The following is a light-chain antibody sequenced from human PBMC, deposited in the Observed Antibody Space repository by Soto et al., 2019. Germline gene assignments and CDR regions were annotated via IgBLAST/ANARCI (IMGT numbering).Light chain of an antibody. CDR1: QSVSSSY. CDR2: GAS. J-gene: IGKJ2*01. CDR3: QQYGSSPRT. Sequence: EIVLTQSPGTLSLSPGERATLSCRASQSVSSSYLAWYQQKPGQAPRLLIYGASSRATGIPDRFSGSGSGTDFTLTISRLEPEYFAVYYCQQYGSSPRTLGQGTKQQIK. V-gene: IGKV3-20*01.